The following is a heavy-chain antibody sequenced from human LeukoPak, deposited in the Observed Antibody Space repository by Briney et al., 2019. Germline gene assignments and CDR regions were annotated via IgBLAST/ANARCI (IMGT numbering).Heavy chain of an antibody. D-gene: IGHD3-22*01. CDR2: INPSGGST. V-gene: IGHV1-46*04. CDR1: GYTFTSYY. CDR3: ARDPGYYYDSSGRIPFDP. Sequence: ASVKVSCKASGYTFTSYYMHWVRQAPGQGLEWMGIINPSGGSTSYAQKLQGRVTMTRDTSISTAYMELSRLRSDDTAVYYCARDPGYYYDSSGRIPFDPWGQGTLVTVSS. J-gene: IGHJ5*02.